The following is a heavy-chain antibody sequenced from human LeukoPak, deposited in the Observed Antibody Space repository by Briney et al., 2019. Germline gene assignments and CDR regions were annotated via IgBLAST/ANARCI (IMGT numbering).Heavy chain of an antibody. CDR2: IYYSGST. J-gene: IGHJ4*02. CDR1: GASISTSSYS. Sequence: SEPLSLTCTVSGASISTSSYSWGWIRQPPGKGLEWFGSIYYSGSTSSNPSLTSRVTIPVDPSTTQFSLKLSCVTAADPAMYYCARTRYYYKSRSYGAQYYFDYWGQGTLVTVSS. CDR3: ARTRYYYKSRSYGAQYYFDY. V-gene: IGHV4-39*01. D-gene: IGHD3-10*01.